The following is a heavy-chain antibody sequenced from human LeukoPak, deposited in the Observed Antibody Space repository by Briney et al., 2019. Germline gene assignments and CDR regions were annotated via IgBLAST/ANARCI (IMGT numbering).Heavy chain of an antibody. Sequence: GGTLRLSCVASGFTFHDYAMSWVRQVPGKGLEWVPLISGDVGSASSAATLNGRFTISRDNSKNSLYLQMNSLTTEDTAFYYCAKASSGSSSTPIDYWGQGTLVTLSS. J-gene: IGHJ4*02. D-gene: IGHD3-10*01. CDR3: AKASSGSSSTPIDY. CDR2: ISGDVGSA. V-gene: IGHV3-43*02. CDR1: GFTFHDYA.